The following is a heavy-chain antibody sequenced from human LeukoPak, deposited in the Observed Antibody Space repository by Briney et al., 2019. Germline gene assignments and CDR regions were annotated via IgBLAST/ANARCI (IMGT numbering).Heavy chain of an antibody. J-gene: IGHJ4*02. D-gene: IGHD3-10*01. CDR3: ASRESSMARSH. CDR1: GFMIRDYW. V-gene: IGHV3-7*01. Sequence: GGSLRLSCTASGFMIRDYWMNWVRQVPGKGLEWVANINEDGSKEDYVDSVGGRFTISRDNAKNSVYLQMNSLRDEDTALYYCASRESSMARSHWGQGTLVTVSS. CDR2: INEDGSKE.